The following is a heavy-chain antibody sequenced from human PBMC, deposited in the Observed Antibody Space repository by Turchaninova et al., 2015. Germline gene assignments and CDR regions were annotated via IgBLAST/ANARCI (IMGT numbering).Heavy chain of an antibody. Sequence: EVQLLESGGGLVQPGGSLRLSCAASGFTFDICALSWVRQAPGEGLGWASAITTTYATSYADSVKGRFTISRDNSKNTLYLQLNSLRADDTAIYYCAKETPFSGNFVTVESWGHGTLVTVSS. CDR3: AKETPFSGNFVTVES. V-gene: IGHV3-23*01. D-gene: IGHD6-25*01. CDR2: ITTTYAT. J-gene: IGHJ5*01. CDR1: GFTFDICA.